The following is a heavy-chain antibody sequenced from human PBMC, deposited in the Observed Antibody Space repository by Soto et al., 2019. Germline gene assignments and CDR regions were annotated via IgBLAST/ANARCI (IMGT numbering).Heavy chain of an antibody. V-gene: IGHV1-8*01. CDR3: ARVFTVRRGSGSDY. CDR2: MNPYSGNI. Sequence: QVQVVQSGAEVKKPGASVKVSCKASGYTFTSYDIHWVRQATGQGLEWMGWMNPYSGNIGYAQKFQGRVTMTRNTYISTAYMELSSLRSEDTAIYYCARVFTVRRGSGSDYWGQGTLVTVSS. D-gene: IGHD1-26*01. J-gene: IGHJ4*02. CDR1: GYTFTSYD.